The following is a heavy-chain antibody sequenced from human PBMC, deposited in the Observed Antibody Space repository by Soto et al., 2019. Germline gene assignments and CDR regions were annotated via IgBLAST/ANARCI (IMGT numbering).Heavy chain of an antibody. V-gene: IGHV4-39*01. D-gene: IGHD2-8*01. CDR3: ASQRTSVLTQAYFDY. CDR1: CGSVSNSNYY. J-gene: IGHJ4*02. CDR2: VYYRGRS. Sequence: SETLSLTCTVSCGSVSNSNYYWGWIRQSPGKGLEWIGSVYYRGRSYSKSSVKSRVTISVDTSKNQFSLNLNSVTASDTAVYFCASQRTSVLTQAYFDYWGPGALVTVSS.